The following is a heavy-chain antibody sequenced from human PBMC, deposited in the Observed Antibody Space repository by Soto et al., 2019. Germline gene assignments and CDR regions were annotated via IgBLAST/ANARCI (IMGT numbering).Heavy chain of an antibody. Sequence: HPGGSLRLSCAASGFTFSSNWMNWVRQAPGKGLEWVATIKPDGSEQDYVESVKGRFTISRDNAKNSVHLQMYSLRAEDTAVYYCATVPWTAGASWGQGTLVNVSS. CDR2: IKPDGSEQ. CDR3: ATVPWTAGAS. CDR1: GFTFSSNW. V-gene: IGHV3-7*01. D-gene: IGHD6-13*01. J-gene: IGHJ5*02.